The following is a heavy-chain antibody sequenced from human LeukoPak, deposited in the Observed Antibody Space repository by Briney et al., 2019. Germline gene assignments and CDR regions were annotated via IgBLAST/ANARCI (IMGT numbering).Heavy chain of an antibody. CDR1: GFTFSSYT. J-gene: IGHJ4*02. V-gene: IGHV3-21*01. CDR2: ISSSGSYI. CDR3: ARVGVGATNWDFDY. D-gene: IGHD1-26*01. Sequence: GGSLRLSCAASGFTFSSYTMNWVRQAPGKGPEWVSSISSSGSYIFYADSVKGRFTISRDNAKNSVYLQMNRLRAEDTAVYYCARVGVGATNWDFDYWGQGTLVTVSS.